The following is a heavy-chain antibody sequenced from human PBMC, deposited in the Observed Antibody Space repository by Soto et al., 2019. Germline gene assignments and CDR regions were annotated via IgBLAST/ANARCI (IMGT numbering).Heavy chain of an antibody. Sequence: GGSLRLSCAASGFTFSSYAMRWVRQAPGKGLEWVSAISGSGGSTYYADSVKGRLTISRDNSKNTLYLQMNSLRAGDTAVYYCAKVTGYSSSWGQGTLVTVSS. CDR3: AKVTGYSSS. CDR2: ISGSGGST. J-gene: IGHJ4*02. V-gene: IGHV3-23*01. CDR1: GFTFSSYA. D-gene: IGHD6-13*01.